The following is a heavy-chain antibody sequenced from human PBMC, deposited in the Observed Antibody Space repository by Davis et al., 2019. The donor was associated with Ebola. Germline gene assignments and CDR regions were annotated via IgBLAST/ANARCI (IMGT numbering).Heavy chain of an antibody. D-gene: IGHD1-26*01. CDR3: ARRGSYAGDSFDI. Sequence: GGSLRLSCKGSGYNFANYWIAWVRQLPGKGLEWMGIIYPGDSDTRYSPSFQGQVTISADKSISTAYLQWSSLKASDAAMYYCARRGSYAGDSFDIWGQGTMVTVSS. CDR1: GYNFANYW. J-gene: IGHJ3*02. CDR2: IYPGDSDT. V-gene: IGHV5-51*01.